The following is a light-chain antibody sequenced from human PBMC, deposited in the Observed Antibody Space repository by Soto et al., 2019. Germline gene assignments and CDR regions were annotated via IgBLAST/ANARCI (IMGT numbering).Light chain of an antibody. CDR2: DVS. CDR1: RTDVGGYNF. J-gene: IGLJ2*01. CDR3: SSYTSSSTLGVL. V-gene: IGLV2-14*01. Sequence: QSALTQPASVSGSPGQSVTIPCTGTRTDVGGYNFVSWYQQHPGKAPKVMIYDVSNRPSGVSNRFSGSKSGNTASLTISGLQAEDEADYYCSSYTSSSTLGVLFGGGTKLTVL.